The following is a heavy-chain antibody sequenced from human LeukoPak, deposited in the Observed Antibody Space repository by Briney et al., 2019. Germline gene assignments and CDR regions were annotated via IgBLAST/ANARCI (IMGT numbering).Heavy chain of an antibody. J-gene: IGHJ4*02. CDR1: GFAFSNYA. CDR3: AKEDPYCSGGSCYFGY. CDR2: ISGFNT. D-gene: IGHD2-15*01. V-gene: IGHV3-23*01. Sequence: GGSLRLSCTTSGFAFSNYAMNWVRQAPGKGPEWVSGISGFNTYYADSVKGRFTIFRDNSKNVLYLQMDRLRAEDTAVYSCAKEDPYCSGGSCYFGYWGQGTLVTVSS.